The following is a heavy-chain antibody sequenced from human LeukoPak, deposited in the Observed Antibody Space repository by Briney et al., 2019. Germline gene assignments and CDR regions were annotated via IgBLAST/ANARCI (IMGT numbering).Heavy chain of an antibody. Sequence: GASVKVSCKASGYTFTSYGISWVRQAPGQGLEWMGWISAYNGNTNYAQTLQGRVTMTTDTSTSTAYMELRSLRSDDTAVYYCARDWGGSSDYRVWFDPWGQGTLVTVSS. D-gene: IGHD2-15*01. J-gene: IGHJ5*02. CDR3: ARDWGGSSDYRVWFDP. V-gene: IGHV1-18*01. CDR2: ISAYNGNT. CDR1: GYTFTSYG.